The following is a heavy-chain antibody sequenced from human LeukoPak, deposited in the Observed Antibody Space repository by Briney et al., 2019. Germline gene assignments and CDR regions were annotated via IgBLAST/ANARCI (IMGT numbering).Heavy chain of an antibody. J-gene: IGHJ6*03. CDR3: ASKNDILTGYCNPLYYYYYYYMDV. CDR1: GGTFSSYA. D-gene: IGHD3-9*01. CDR2: IIPIFGTA. Sequence: ASVKVSCKASGGTFSSYAISWVRQAPGQGLEWMGGIIPIFGTANYAQKFQGRVTITADKSTSTAYMELSSLRSEDTAVYYCASKNDILTGYCNPLYYYYYYYMDVWGKGTTVTVSS. V-gene: IGHV1-69*06.